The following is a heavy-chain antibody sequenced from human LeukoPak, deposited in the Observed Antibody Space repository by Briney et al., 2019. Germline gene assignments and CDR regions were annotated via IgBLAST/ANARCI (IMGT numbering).Heavy chain of an antibody. J-gene: IGHJ4*02. CDR3: AKSDDWSGMYYFDY. CDR1: GFTFSSYA. D-gene: IGHD3-9*01. Sequence: GGSLRLSCAASGFTFSSYAMSWVRQAPGKGLEGVSTISGSDGSTYYADSVKGRFTISRDNSKNTLYLQMNSLRAEDTAVYYCAKSDDWSGMYYFDYWGQGTLVTVSS. CDR2: ISGSDGST. V-gene: IGHV3-23*01.